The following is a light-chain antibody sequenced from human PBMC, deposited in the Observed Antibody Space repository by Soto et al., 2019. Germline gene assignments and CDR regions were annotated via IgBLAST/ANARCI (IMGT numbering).Light chain of an antibody. CDR3: SSYTSSSIPYV. CDR2: DVS. V-gene: IGLV2-14*01. J-gene: IGLJ1*01. CDR1: SSDIGGYNY. Sequence: QSALTQPASVSGSPGQSITISCTGTSSDIGGYNYVSWYQQHPGKAPKLMIYDVSNRPSGVSNRFSGSKSGNTASLTISGLQAEDEADYSCSSYTSSSIPYVFGTGTKLTVL.